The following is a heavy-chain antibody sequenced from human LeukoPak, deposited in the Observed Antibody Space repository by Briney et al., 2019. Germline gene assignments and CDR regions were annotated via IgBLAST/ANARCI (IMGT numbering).Heavy chain of an antibody. CDR1: GFTFSSYW. V-gene: IGHV3-7*01. J-gene: IGHJ3*02. CDR2: VKQDGSEK. CDR3: ARIYSESSGWLGDAFDI. D-gene: IGHD6-19*01. Sequence: GGSLRLSCAASGFTFSSYWMSWVRQAPGKGLEWVANVKQDGSEKYYVDSVKGRFTISRDNAKNSLYLQMNSLRAEDTAVYSCARIYSESSGWLGDAFDIWGQGTMVTVSS.